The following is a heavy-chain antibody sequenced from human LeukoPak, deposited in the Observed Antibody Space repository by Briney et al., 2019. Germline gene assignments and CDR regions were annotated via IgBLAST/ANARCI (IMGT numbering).Heavy chain of an antibody. CDR1: GFTFSSYS. V-gene: IGHV3-48*01. CDR3: ARDRGDSSGYSPEYFNY. Sequence: GGSLRLSCAASGFTFSSYSTNWVRQAPGKGLEWVSYISSSSSTIYYADSVKGRFTISRDNAKNSLYLQMNSLRAEDTAVYYCARDRGDSSGYSPEYFNYWGQGTLVTVSS. D-gene: IGHD3-22*01. CDR2: ISSSSSTI. J-gene: IGHJ4*02.